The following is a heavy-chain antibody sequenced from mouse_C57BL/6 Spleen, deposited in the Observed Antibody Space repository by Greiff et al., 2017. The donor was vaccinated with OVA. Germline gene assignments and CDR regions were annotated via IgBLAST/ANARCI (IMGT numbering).Heavy chain of an antibody. CDR1: GYAFSSSW. Sequence: VQLVESGPELVKPGASVKISCKASGYAFSSSWMNWVKQRPGKGLEWIGRIYPGDGDTNYNGKFKGKATLTADKSSSTAYMQLSSLTSEDSAVYFCARGTAQATDDYWGQGTTLTVSS. J-gene: IGHJ2*01. CDR3: ARGTAQATDDY. CDR2: IYPGDGDT. V-gene: IGHV1-82*01. D-gene: IGHD3-2*02.